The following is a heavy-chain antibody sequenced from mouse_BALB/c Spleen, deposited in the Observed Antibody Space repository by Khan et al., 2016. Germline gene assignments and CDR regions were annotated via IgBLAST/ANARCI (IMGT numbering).Heavy chain of an antibody. CDR2: IDPENGNS. CDR1: GFNITDYY. J-gene: IGHJ2*01. V-gene: IGHV14-1*02. Sequence: MQLEESGAELVRPGALVKLTCKASGFNITDYYMHWVKQRPEQGLEWIGWIDPENGNSIYDPKFQGKASITADTSSNTAYLQVNSLTSEDTAVYYWARSPYFIDYWGQGTTLTVSS. CDR3: ARSPYFIDY.